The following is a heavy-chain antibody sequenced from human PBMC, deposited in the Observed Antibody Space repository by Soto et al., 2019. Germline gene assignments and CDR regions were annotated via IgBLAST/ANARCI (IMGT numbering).Heavy chain of an antibody. V-gene: IGHV3-15*01. CDR1: GFTFSNAW. J-gene: IGHJ4*02. CDR3: TASPLYDYVWGSYRTSAFDY. D-gene: IGHD3-16*02. Sequence: GGSLRLSCAASGFTFSNAWMSWVRQAPGKGLEWVGRIKSKPDGGTTDYAAPVKGRFTISRDDSKNTLYLQMNSLKTEDTAVYYCTASPLYDYVWGSYRTSAFDYWGQGTLVTVSS. CDR2: IKSKPDGGTT.